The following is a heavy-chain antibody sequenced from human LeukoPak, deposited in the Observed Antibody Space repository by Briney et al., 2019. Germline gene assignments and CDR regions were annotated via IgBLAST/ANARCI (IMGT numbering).Heavy chain of an antibody. V-gene: IGHV4-4*02. CDR2: IYHSGST. D-gene: IGHD6-19*01. Sequence: PSETLSLTCGVSGGSISSTNWWSWVRQPPGKGLEWIGEIYHSGSTDYNPSLKSRVTISVNKSKNQFSLKLSSVTAADTAVYYCARRVYTTSSSGWPLYYFDYWGQGTLVTVSS. CDR3: ARRVYTTSSSGWPLYYFDY. J-gene: IGHJ4*02. CDR1: GGSISSTNW.